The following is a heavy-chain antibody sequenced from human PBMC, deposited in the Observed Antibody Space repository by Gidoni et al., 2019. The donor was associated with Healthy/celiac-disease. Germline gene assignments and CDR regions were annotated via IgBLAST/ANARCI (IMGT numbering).Heavy chain of an antibody. CDR1: GGTFSSYA. CDR2: IIPIFGTA. V-gene: IGHV1-69*01. D-gene: IGHD2-8*01. Sequence: QVQLVQSGAEVKKPGSSVKVSCKASGGTFSSYAISWVRQAPGQGLEWMGGIIPIFGTANYAQKFQGRVTITADESTSTAYMELSSLRSEDTAVYYCARDLGLMVYAQSVAFDIWGQGTMVTVSS. CDR3: ARDLGLMVYAQSVAFDI. J-gene: IGHJ3*02.